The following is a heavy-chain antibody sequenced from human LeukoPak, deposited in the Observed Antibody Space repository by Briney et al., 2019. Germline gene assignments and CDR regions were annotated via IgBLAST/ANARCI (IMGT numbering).Heavy chain of an antibody. V-gene: IGHV3-21*01. CDR3: ARERFYYDSSGLTGFAP. CDR2: ISSSSSYI. J-gene: IGHJ5*02. CDR1: GFTFSSYS. D-gene: IGHD3-22*01. Sequence: GGSLRLSCAASGFTFSSYSMNWVRQAPGKGLEWVSSISSSSSYIYYADSVKGRFTISRDNAKNSLYLQMNSLRAEDTAVYYCARERFYYDSSGLTGFAPWGQGTLVTVSS.